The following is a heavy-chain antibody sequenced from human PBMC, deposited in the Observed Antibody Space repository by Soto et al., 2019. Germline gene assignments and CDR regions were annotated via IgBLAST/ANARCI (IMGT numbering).Heavy chain of an antibody. CDR2: IYLDGES. CDR1: GCSFTTTRMG. J-gene: IGHJ4*02. D-gene: IGHD1-1*01. V-gene: IGHV2-5*02. CDR3: AHRDSTGTTTYFDS. Sequence: QITLKEAGPTLVKPTETLTLTCTFSGCSFTTTRMGGGWTRQPPGKALEWLAIIYLDGESRYNPLLRRRLTLTEDTSKNQVVLTMTNMDPKDTATYYCAHRDSTGTTTYFDSWGQGIPVTVAS.